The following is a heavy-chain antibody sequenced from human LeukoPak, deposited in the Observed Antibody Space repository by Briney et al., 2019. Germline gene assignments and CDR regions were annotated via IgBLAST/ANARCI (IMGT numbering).Heavy chain of an antibody. J-gene: IGHJ1*01. D-gene: IGHD3-22*01. CDR1: GFTFSSYI. CDR2: ISASGDST. CDR3: AKDTFSSGEANVQH. Sequence: GGSLRLSCAASGFTFSSYIMNWVRQAPGTGLQWVSGISASGDSTYYADSVKGRVTISRDNSKNTLYLQMNSLRAEDTAVYYCAKDTFSSGEANVQHWGQGTLVTVSS. V-gene: IGHV3-23*01.